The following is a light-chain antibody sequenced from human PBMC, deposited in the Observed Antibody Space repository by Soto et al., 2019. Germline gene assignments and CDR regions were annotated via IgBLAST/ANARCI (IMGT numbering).Light chain of an antibody. CDR1: QSVSSN. V-gene: IGKV3-15*01. Sequence: EIVMTQSPGTLSVSPGERATFSCRSSQSVSSNLAWYQQKPGQAPRLLIYGASTRATGIPARFSGSGSGTEFTLTISSLQSEDFAVYYCQQYNNWPWTFGQGTKVEIK. CDR3: QQYNNWPWT. CDR2: GAS. J-gene: IGKJ1*01.